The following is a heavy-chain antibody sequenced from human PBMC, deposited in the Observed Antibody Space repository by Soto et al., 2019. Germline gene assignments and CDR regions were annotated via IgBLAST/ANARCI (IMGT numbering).Heavy chain of an antibody. Sequence: EEQLVESGGGLDQPGGSLKLSCAASGFNLSGFAVHWVRQASGKGLAWVGRIRSKAKSYATAYGASVRGRFTISRDDSKNTAYLQMNSVKTDDTAVYYCSLGIVLIPATIDDYMYVWGKGTTVTVSS. V-gene: IGHV3-73*01. J-gene: IGHJ6*03. CDR3: SLGIVLIPATIDDYMYV. CDR2: IRSKAKSYAT. CDR1: GFNLSGFA. D-gene: IGHD2-2*03.